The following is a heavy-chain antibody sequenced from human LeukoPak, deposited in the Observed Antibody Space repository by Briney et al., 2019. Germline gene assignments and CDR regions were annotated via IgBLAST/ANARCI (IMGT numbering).Heavy chain of an antibody. CDR2: ISYDGSNK. V-gene: IGHV3-30*03. CDR3: ARRPIKYYYYGMDV. Sequence: PGRSLRLSCAASGFTFSSYGIHWVRQAPGKGLEWVTVISYDGSNKYYADSVKGRFTISRDNSKNTLYLQMNSLRAEDTAVYYCARRPIKYYYYGMDVWGQGTTVTVSS. CDR1: GFTFSSYG. J-gene: IGHJ6*02.